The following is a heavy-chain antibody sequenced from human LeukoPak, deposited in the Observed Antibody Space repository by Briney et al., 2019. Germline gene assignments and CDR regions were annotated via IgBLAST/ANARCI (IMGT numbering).Heavy chain of an antibody. CDR2: INPNSGGT. J-gene: IGHJ4*02. CDR3: ARDVQYSSSCPDY. Sequence: ASVKVSCKASGYTFTGYYMHWVRQAPGQGLEWMGWINPNSGGTNYAQKFQGRVTMTRDTSISTAYMELSRLRSDDTAVYYCARDVQYSSSCPDYWGQGTLVTVSS. D-gene: IGHD6-13*01. CDR1: GYTFTGYY. V-gene: IGHV1-2*02.